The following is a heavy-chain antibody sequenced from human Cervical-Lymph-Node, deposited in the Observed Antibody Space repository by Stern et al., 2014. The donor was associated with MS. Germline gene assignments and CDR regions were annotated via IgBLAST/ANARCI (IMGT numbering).Heavy chain of an antibody. CDR1: GYTFTNYG. CDR3: ARDSYTIFGVVPPGYSFGMDV. CDR2: ITTYNGKT. J-gene: IGHJ6*02. V-gene: IGHV1-18*01. D-gene: IGHD3-3*01. Sequence: VQLVESGAEVKKPGASVKVSCKASGYTFTNYGISWARQAPGQGLEWMGWITTYNGKTNYAQKLQGRVTMTTDTSTSTAAMELRSLRSDDTAVYYCARDSYTIFGVVPPGYSFGMDVWGQGTTVTVSS.